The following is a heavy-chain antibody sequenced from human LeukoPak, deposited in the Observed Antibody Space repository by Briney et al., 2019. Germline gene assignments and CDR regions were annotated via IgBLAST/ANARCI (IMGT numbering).Heavy chain of an antibody. D-gene: IGHD5-18*01. CDR2: ISSSGSKI. CDR1: GFTFSSYE. V-gene: IGHV3-48*03. Sequence: GSLSLSYAASGFTFSSYEMNWVRQAPGKGLGWVSYISSSGSKIYYADSVKGRFTISRDNAKNSLYLQMTSRRAVDTAVYYCARVESHSYGFDFWGQGTLVTVSS. CDR3: ARVESHSYGFDF. J-gene: IGHJ5*01.